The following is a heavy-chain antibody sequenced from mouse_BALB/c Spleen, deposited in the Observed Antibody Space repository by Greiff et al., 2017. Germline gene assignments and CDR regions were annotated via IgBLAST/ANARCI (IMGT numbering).Heavy chain of an antibody. CDR2: IWGGGST. V-gene: IGHV2-6-4*01. CDR3: ARNWEYGNYAGYFDY. CDR1: GFSLSRYS. D-gene: IGHD2-10*02. J-gene: IGHJ2*01. Sequence: VQLVESGPGLVAPSQSLTITCTVSGFSLSRYSVHWVRQPPGKGLEWLGMIWGGGSTDYNSALKSRLSISKDNSKSQVFLKMNSLQTDDTAMYYCARNWEYGNYAGYFDYWGQGTTLTVSS.